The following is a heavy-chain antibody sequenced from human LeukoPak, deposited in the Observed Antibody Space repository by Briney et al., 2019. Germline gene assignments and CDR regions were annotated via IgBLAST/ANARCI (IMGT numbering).Heavy chain of an antibody. CDR3: ARVLHDYGGYFDY. CDR2: ISYDGSNK. J-gene: IGHJ4*02. D-gene: IGHD4-23*01. CDR1: GFTFSSYA. Sequence: GGSLRLSCAASGFTFSSYAMHWVRQAPGKGLEWVAVISYDGSNKYYADSVKGRFTISRDNSKNTLYLQMNSLRAEDTAVYYCARVLHDYGGYFDYWGQGTLVTVSP. V-gene: IGHV3-30-3*01.